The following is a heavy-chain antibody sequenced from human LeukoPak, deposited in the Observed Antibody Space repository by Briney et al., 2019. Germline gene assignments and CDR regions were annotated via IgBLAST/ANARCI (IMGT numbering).Heavy chain of an antibody. V-gene: IGHV3-43*02. CDR3: AKDIWDCSGGSCYFFGYFQH. Sequence: GGSLRLSCAASGFTFDDYAMHWVRQAPEKGLEWVSLISGDGGSTYYADSVKGRFTISRDNSKNSLYLQMNSLRTEDTALYYCAKDIWDCSGGSCYFFGYFQHWGQGTLVTVSS. D-gene: IGHD2-15*01. CDR2: ISGDGGST. J-gene: IGHJ1*01. CDR1: GFTFDDYA.